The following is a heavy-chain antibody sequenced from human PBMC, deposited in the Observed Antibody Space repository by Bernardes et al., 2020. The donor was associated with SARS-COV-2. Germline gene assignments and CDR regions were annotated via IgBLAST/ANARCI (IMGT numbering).Heavy chain of an antibody. D-gene: IGHD5-12*01. CDR3: ARDYSGYDPYYYGMDV. V-gene: IGHV3-7*03. CDR1: GFTSSTYW. Sequence: GGPLRLSCTASGFTSSTYWMSWVRQVPGKGLEWVANIKQDGSEKYYVDSVRGRFTISRDNAKNSLYLQMNSLRAEDTAVYYCARDYSGYDPYYYGMDVWGQGTTVTVSS. J-gene: IGHJ6*02. CDR2: IKQDGSEK.